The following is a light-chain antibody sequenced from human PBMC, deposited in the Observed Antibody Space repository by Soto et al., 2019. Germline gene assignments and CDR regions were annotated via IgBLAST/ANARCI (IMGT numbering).Light chain of an antibody. CDR3: QQANSFPYT. CDR1: QDISRW. J-gene: IGKJ2*01. Sequence: DIQMTQSPSSVSASVGDRVTIACRASQDISRWLAWYQQKPGKAPRLLIHGASILHSGVPSRFSGSGSGTDFTLTIGSLQPEDCATYYCQQANSFPYTFGQGTKLEIK. V-gene: IGKV1-12*01. CDR2: GAS.